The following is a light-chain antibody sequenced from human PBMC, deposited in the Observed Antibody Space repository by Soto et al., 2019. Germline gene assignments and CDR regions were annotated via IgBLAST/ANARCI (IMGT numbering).Light chain of an antibody. CDR3: QQTTTFPLT. CDR1: QGVSTW. Sequence: DIQMTQSPSSVSASVGDRVTITCRASQGVSTWLAWYQQKPGKAPNLLIYTASSLQSGVPSRFRGSGSGTDFTLTISILQPEDFATYYCQQTTTFPLTFGGGTKVEI. V-gene: IGKV1D-12*01. CDR2: TAS. J-gene: IGKJ4*01.